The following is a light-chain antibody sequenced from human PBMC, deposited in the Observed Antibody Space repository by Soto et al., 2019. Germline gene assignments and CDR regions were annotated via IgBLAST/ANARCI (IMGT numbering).Light chain of an antibody. CDR1: SSDVGGYNY. CDR2: EVS. J-gene: IGLJ1*01. V-gene: IGLV2-14*01. CDR3: TSYTSSSTYV. Sequence: QSILTQPASVSGSPGQSITISCTGTSSDVGGYNYVSWYQHHPGKAPKLMIYEVSNRPSGVSNRFSGSKSGNTASLTISGLQAEDEAAYYCTSYTSSSTYVFGTGTKLTVL.